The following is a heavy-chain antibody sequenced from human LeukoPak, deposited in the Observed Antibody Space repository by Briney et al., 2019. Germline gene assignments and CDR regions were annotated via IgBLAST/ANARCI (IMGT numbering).Heavy chain of an antibody. D-gene: IGHD6-19*01. CDR1: GFTFTSSA. Sequence: SVKVSCKASGFTFTSSAVQWVRQACGQRLEWIGWIVVGSGNTNYAQKFQERVTITRDMSTSTAYMELSSLRSEDTAVYYCAAAVAGRYFDLWGRGTLVTVSS. J-gene: IGHJ2*01. CDR2: IVVGSGNT. V-gene: IGHV1-58*01. CDR3: AAAVAGRYFDL.